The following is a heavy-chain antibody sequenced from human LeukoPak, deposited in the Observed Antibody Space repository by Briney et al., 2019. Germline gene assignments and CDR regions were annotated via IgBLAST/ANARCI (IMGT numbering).Heavy chain of an antibody. D-gene: IGHD3-10*01. CDR2: ISTSGNTP. CDR1: GFTLSSFP. CDR3: AKVLSGWFRGNDY. J-gene: IGHJ4*02. Sequence: GGSLRLSCAASGFTLSSFPMSWVRQAPGKGLEWVSTISTSGNTPYYADSVKGRFTISRDNSKNTLYLQMNSLRAEDTAAYYCAKVLSGWFRGNDYWGQGTLVTVSS. V-gene: IGHV3-23*01.